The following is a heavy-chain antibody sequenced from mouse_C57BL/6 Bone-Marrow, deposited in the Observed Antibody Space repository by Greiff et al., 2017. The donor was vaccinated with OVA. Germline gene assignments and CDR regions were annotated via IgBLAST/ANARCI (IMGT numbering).Heavy chain of an antibody. J-gene: IGHJ4*01. V-gene: IGHV1-5*01. Sequence: EVQLQQSGTVLARPGASVKMSCKTSGYTFTSYWMHWVKQRPGQGLEWKGAIYPGNSDTSYNQKFKGKAKLTAVTSASTAYMELSSLTNEASAVYYCTRPYYDYDGGSMDYWGQGTSVTVSS. CDR1: GYTFTSYW. CDR3: TRPYYDYDGGSMDY. CDR2: IYPGNSDT. D-gene: IGHD2-4*01.